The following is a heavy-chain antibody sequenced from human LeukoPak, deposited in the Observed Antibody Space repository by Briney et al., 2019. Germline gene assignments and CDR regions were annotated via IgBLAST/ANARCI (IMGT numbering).Heavy chain of an antibody. CDR3: ARVSRGPHPYYYDSSGYMDY. CDR1: GFTVRDGY. CDR2: IYSGGST. D-gene: IGHD3-22*01. J-gene: IGHJ4*02. V-gene: IGHV3-53*01. Sequence: GGSLRLSCAASGFTVRDGYMSWVRQAPGKGLEWVSVIYSGGSTYYADSVKGRFTISRDNSKNTLYLQMNSLRAEDTAVYYCARVSRGPHPYYYDSSGYMDYWGQGTLVTVSS.